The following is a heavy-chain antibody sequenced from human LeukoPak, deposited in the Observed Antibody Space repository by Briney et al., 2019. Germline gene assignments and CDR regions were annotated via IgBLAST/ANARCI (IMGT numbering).Heavy chain of an antibody. CDR3: ARANTAMGYFDY. D-gene: IGHD5-18*01. J-gene: IGHJ4*02. CDR2: IYYSGST. V-gene: IGHV4-59*01. Sequence: SETLSLTCTVSGGSISSYYWSWIRQPPGKGLEWIGYIYYSGSTNYNPSLKSRVTISVGTSKNQFSLKLSSVTAADTAVYYCARANTAMGYFDYWGQGTLVTVSS. CDR1: GGSISSYY.